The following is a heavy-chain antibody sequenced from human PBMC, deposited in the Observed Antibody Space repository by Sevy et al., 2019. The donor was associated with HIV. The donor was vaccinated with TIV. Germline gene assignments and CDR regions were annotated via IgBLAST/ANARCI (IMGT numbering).Heavy chain of an antibody. Sequence: SGPTLVKPTQTLTLTCTFSGFSLRTSGMCVSWIRQPPGKALEWLARIDWDDDKNYSTSLKTRLTISKDTSKNQVVLTMTNMDPVDTATYYCARSSIVVVTATDAFDIWGQGTMVTVSS. CDR1: GFSLRTSGMC. V-gene: IGHV2-70*11. D-gene: IGHD2-21*02. CDR3: ARSSIVVVTATDAFDI. J-gene: IGHJ3*02. CDR2: IDWDDDK.